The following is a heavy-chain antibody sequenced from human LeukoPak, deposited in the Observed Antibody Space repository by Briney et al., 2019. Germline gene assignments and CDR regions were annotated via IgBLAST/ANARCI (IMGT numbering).Heavy chain of an antibody. J-gene: IGHJ2*01. CDR2: IGTKGDT. Sequence: HAGGSLRLSCAASGLSFSSYDMHWVRQATGKGLEWVSAIGTKGDTYYSDSVRGRFTISRENGKNSLYLQMNSLRAGDTAVYYCAREMSDTVTWRWYFDLWGRGTLVTVSS. V-gene: IGHV3-13*01. D-gene: IGHD4-17*01. CDR1: GLSFSSYD. CDR3: AREMSDTVTWRWYFDL.